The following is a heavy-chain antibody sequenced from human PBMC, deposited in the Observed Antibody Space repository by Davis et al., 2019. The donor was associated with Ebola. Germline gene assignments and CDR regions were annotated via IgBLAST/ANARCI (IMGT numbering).Heavy chain of an antibody. Sequence: ASVTVSCKASGYTFSTYAMHWVRQAPGQRLEWMGWINAGNGNTKYSQKFQGRVTITRDTSASTAYMELSSLRSEDTAVYYCARWVAGSSSYFDYWGQGTLVTVS. V-gene: IGHV1-3*01. CDR3: ARWVAGSSSYFDY. D-gene: IGHD2-2*01. CDR1: GYTFSTYA. CDR2: INAGNGNT. J-gene: IGHJ4*02.